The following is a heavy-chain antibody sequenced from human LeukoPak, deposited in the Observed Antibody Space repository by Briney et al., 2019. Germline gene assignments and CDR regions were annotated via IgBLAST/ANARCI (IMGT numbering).Heavy chain of an antibody. Sequence: PSGTLSLTCAVSSGSIFSSNWWSWVRPPPGKGLEWIGQIFHSGSTNYNPSLKSRVTMSVDTSKNQFSLKLSSVTAADTAVYYCARVRYCSSTSCPPPFDYWGQGTLVTVSS. D-gene: IGHD2-2*01. CDR1: SGSIFSSNW. CDR3: ARVRYCSSTSCPPPFDY. J-gene: IGHJ4*02. CDR2: IFHSGST. V-gene: IGHV4-4*02.